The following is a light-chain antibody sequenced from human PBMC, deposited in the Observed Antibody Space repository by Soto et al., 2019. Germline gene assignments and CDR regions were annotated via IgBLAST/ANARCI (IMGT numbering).Light chain of an antibody. J-gene: IGLJ1*01. CDR3: CSYTGSSPYV. CDR2: EVS. Sequence: QPALTQPASVSGSPGQSITISCTGTSSDVGSYNLVSWYQQHPGKAPKLMIYEVSKRPSGVSNRFSGSKSGNTASLTISGLQAEDEADYYCCSYTGSSPYVFGTGTKVTV. V-gene: IGLV2-23*02. CDR1: SSDVGSYNL.